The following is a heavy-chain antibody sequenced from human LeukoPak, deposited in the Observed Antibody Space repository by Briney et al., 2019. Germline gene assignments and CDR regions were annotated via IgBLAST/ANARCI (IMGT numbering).Heavy chain of an antibody. CDR1: GFTFSTYW. Sequence: GCLRLSCVAAGFTFSTYWITWVRQAPGEGLQWVANVRIVGSDTNHVDSGKGRFTISRDKPKKLLYMEMDSLRTEHTSVYYCARYRDAVQTMCSNFDYWRQGALVTVSS. CDR2: VRIVGSDT. CDR3: ARYRDAVQTMCSNFDY. D-gene: IGHD1-1*01. V-gene: IGHV3-7*01. J-gene: IGHJ4*02.